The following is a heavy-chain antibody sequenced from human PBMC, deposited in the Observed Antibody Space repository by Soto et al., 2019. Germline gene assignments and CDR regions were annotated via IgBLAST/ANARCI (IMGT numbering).Heavy chain of an antibody. CDR2: IYYSGSI. D-gene: IGHD3-10*01. J-gene: IGHJ6*02. CDR1: GGSISSGGYY. V-gene: IGHV4-31*03. Sequence: SETLSLTCTVSGGSISSGGYYWSWIRQHPGKGLEWIGYIYYSGSIYYNPSLKSRVTISVDTSKNQFSLKLSSVTAADTAVYYCASLLWFGELFGSYYYYYYGMDVWGQGTTVTVSS. CDR3: ASLLWFGELFGSYYYYYYGMDV.